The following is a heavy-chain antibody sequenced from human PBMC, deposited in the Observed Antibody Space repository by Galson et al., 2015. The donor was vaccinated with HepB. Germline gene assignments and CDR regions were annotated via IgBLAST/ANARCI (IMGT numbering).Heavy chain of an antibody. CDR2: IKEDGSEK. Sequence: SLRLSCAASGFTFNYHAMNWVRQAPGKGLEWVANIKEDGSEKNYVDSVKGRFTIARDNAKNSLYLQMNSLRAEDTAVYYCARVKRGEWYSFYYYGMDVWGRGTTVTVSS. J-gene: IGHJ6*02. CDR3: ARVKRGEWYSFYYYGMDV. CDR1: GFTFNYHA. V-gene: IGHV3-7*05. D-gene: IGHD3-10*01.